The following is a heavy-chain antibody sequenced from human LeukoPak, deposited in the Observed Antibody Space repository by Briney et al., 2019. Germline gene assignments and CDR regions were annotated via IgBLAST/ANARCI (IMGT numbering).Heavy chain of an antibody. Sequence: SVKVSRKASGGTFSSYAISWVRQAPGQGREWMGGIIPIFGTANYAQKFQGRVTITTDESTSTAYMELSSLRSEDTAVYYCASSLGATGPYYYYYMDVWGKGTTVTVSS. D-gene: IGHD1-26*01. CDR1: GGTFSSYA. CDR3: ASSLGATGPYYYYYMDV. J-gene: IGHJ6*03. CDR2: IIPIFGTA. V-gene: IGHV1-69*05.